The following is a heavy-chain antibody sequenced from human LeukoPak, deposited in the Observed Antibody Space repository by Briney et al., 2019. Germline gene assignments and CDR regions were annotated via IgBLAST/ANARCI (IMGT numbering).Heavy chain of an antibody. D-gene: IGHD4-11*01. CDR2: ISTYNGHT. V-gene: IGHV1-18*01. Sequence: ASVKVSCKASGYTFTSYGITWVRQAPGQGLEWMGWISTYNGHTNYAQKLQGRVTMTKDTSTTTAYMELRSLRSDDTAVYFCARGGLPIYYYYMDVWGKGTTVTVSS. J-gene: IGHJ6*03. CDR3: ARGGLPIYYYYMDV. CDR1: GYTFTSYG.